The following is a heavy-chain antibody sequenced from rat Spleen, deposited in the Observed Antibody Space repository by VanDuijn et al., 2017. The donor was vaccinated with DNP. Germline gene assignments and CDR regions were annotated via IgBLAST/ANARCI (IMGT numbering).Heavy chain of an antibody. CDR2: ISYEGSGT. CDR1: GFTFSDYY. V-gene: IGHV5-22*01. D-gene: IGHD1-11*01. J-gene: IGHJ2*01. Sequence: EVQLVASGGDLVQPGRSLKLSCAASGFTFSDYYMAWVRQAPKKGLEWVASISYEGSGTYYGDSVKGRFTISRDSAKSTLYLQMDSLRSEDTATYYCSRRDYGGHGGYFDYWGQGIMVTVSS. CDR3: SRRDYGGHGGYFDY.